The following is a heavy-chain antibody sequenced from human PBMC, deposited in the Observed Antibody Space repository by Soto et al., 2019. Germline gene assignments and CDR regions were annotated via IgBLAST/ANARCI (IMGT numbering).Heavy chain of an antibody. D-gene: IGHD3-22*01. CDR2: IQYSGDT. CDR1: GGSVGSGAYY. CDR3: ARHDYSDRAFDL. J-gene: IGHJ3*01. Sequence: SETLSLTCIVSGGSVGSGAYYWSWIRQPPGNALEWIGYIQYSGDTNYNSSLKSRVTISVDMSRNRFSLKLASVTAADTAFYYCARHDYSDRAFDLWGQGTMVTVSS. V-gene: IGHV4-61*08.